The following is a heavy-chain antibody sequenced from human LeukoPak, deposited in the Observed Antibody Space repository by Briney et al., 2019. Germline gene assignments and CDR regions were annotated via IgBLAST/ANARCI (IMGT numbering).Heavy chain of an antibody. Sequence: GASVKVSCKASGYTFTSYAMNWVRQAPGQGLEWMGWINTNTGNPTYAQGFTGRFVFSLDTSVSTAYLQINSLKAEDTAVYYCAKQGPGSCGSTSCYGFDYWGQGTLVAASS. J-gene: IGHJ4*02. CDR3: AKQGPGSCGSTSCYGFDY. CDR2: INTNTGNP. CDR1: GYTFTSYA. D-gene: IGHD2-2*01. V-gene: IGHV7-4-1*02.